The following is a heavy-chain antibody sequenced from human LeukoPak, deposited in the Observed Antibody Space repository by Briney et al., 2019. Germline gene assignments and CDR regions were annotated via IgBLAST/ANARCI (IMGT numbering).Heavy chain of an antibody. D-gene: IGHD3-10*01. J-gene: IGHJ4*02. CDR3: AKQAMVRGVYFDY. CDR1: GFTFSDYY. Sequence: GGSLRLSCAASGFTFSDYYMSWVRQAPGKGREWVSYISGSGSNIYYAASVKGRFTISRDNAKNSLYLQMNSLRAEDTAVYYCAKQAMVRGVYFDYWGQGTLVTVSS. CDR2: ISGSGSNI. V-gene: IGHV3-11*01.